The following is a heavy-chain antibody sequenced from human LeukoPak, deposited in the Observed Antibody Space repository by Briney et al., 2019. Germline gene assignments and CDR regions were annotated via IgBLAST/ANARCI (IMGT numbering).Heavy chain of an antibody. Sequence: GESLKISCKGSGYSFTSYWIGWVRQMPGKGLEWMGIIYPGDSDTRYSPSFQGQVTISADKSISTAYLQWSSLKASDTAMYYCAIHYYDSSGYYYVAYWGQGTLVTVSS. CDR2: IYPGDSDT. CDR3: AIHYYDSSGYYYVAY. CDR1: GYSFTSYW. V-gene: IGHV5-51*01. D-gene: IGHD3-22*01. J-gene: IGHJ4*02.